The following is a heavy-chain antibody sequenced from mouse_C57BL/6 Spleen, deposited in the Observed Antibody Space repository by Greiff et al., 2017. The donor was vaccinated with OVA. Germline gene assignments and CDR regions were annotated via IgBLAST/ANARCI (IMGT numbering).Heavy chain of an antibody. CDR2: IYPGDGDT. J-gene: IGHJ2*01. CDR3: ARRDYGSSLYFDY. D-gene: IGHD1-1*01. V-gene: IGHV1-82*01. Sequence: LVESGPELVKPGASVKISCKASGYAFSSSWMNWVKQRPGKGLEWIGRIYPGDGDTNYNGKFKGKATLTADKSSSTAYMQLSSLTSEDSAVYFCARRDYGSSLYFDYWGQGTTLTVSS. CDR1: GYAFSSSW.